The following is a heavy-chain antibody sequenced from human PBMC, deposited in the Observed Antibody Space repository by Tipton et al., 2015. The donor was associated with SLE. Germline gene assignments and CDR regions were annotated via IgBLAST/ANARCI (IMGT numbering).Heavy chain of an antibody. Sequence: TLSLTCTVSGDSISGYYWNWIRQPPGKGLEWIGHIFYSGSTNYNPSLKSRVAMSVDTSKKQFSLKLNSVTAADTAVYYCARLGYAFWSRYADSWGQGTLVTVSS. CDR2: IFYSGST. D-gene: IGHD3-3*01. J-gene: IGHJ4*02. CDR1: GDSISGYY. CDR3: ARLGYAFWSRYADS. V-gene: IGHV4-59*08.